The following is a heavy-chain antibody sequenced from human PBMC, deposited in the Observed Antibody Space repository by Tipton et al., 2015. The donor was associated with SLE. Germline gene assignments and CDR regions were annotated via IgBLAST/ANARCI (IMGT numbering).Heavy chain of an antibody. CDR2: INHSGST. Sequence: LRLSCAVYGGSFSGYYWSWIRQPPGKGLEWIGEINHSGSTNYNPSLKSRVTISVDTSKNQFSLKLSSVTAADTAVYYCARAKGVDFWSGYGDYYHYYMDVWGKGTTVTVSS. V-gene: IGHV4-34*01. D-gene: IGHD3-3*01. CDR3: ARAKGVDFWSGYGDYYHYYMDV. J-gene: IGHJ6*03. CDR1: GGSFSGYY.